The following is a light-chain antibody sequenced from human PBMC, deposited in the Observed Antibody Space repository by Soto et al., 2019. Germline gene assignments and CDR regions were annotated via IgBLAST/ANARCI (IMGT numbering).Light chain of an antibody. CDR1: NIGSKS. V-gene: IGLV3-21*02. J-gene: IGLJ2*01. CDR3: QVWDSSSDHHVV. Sequence: SYELTQPPSVSVAPGQTARITCGENNIGSKSVHWYQQKPGQAPVLVVYDDRDRPSGIPERFSGSNSGNTATLTISRVEAGDEADYYCQVWDSSSDHHVVFGGGTKLTVL. CDR2: DDR.